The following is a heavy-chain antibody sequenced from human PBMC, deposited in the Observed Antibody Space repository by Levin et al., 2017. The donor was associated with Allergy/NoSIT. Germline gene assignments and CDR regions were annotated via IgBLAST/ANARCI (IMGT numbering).Heavy chain of an antibody. J-gene: IGHJ4*01. D-gene: IGHD3-16*01. V-gene: IGHV3-23*01. CDR1: GFTFSKYA. Sequence: GGSLRLSCAASGFTFSKYAMTWVRQAPGKGPEWVAGISASSGGIYYADSVKGRFTISRDNAKNTLFLQMDSLRGEDTAMYHCAKSGPAMGGLFESDWGQGTRVTVSS. CDR3: AKSGPAMGGLFESD. CDR2: ISASSGGI.